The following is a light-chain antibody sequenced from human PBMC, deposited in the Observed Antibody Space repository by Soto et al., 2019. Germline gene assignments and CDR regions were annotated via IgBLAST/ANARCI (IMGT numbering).Light chain of an antibody. Sequence: VLTQPPSVSGAPGQRVTISCTGSSSNIGAGYDVHWYHQLPGTAPKLLIYGNSNRPSGVPDRFSGSKSGTSASLAITGLQAEDEADYYCQSYDSSLSGWVFGGGTKLTVL. V-gene: IGLV1-40*01. CDR2: GNS. CDR1: SSNIGAGYD. J-gene: IGLJ3*02. CDR3: QSYDSSLSGWV.